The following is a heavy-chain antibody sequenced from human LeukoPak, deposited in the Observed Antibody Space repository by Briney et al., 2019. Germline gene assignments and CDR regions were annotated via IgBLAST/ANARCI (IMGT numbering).Heavy chain of an antibody. CDR3: ARDLRDSGSYYYYYYGMDV. V-gene: IGHV1-18*01. Sequence: ASVKVSCKASGYTFTSYGISWVRQAPGQGPEWMGWISAYNGNTNYAQKLQGRVTMTTDTSTSTAYMELRSLRSDDTAVYYCARDLRDSGSYYYYYYGMDVWGQGTTVTVSS. CDR1: GYTFTSYG. D-gene: IGHD1-26*01. CDR2: ISAYNGNT. J-gene: IGHJ6*02.